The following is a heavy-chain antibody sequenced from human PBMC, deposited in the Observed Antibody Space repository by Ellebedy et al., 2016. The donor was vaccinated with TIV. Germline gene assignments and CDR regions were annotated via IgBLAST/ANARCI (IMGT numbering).Heavy chain of an antibody. V-gene: IGHV4-34*01. CDR2: INHSGST. Sequence: SETLSLTXAVYGGSFSGNYWTWIRQPPGKGLEWIGEINHSGSTNYNPSLKSRVTISGDTSKNQFSLKLSSVTAADTAVYYCARELAGTQYFDYWGQGTLVTVSS. J-gene: IGHJ4*02. CDR3: ARELAGTQYFDY. CDR1: GGSFSGNY. D-gene: IGHD6-19*01.